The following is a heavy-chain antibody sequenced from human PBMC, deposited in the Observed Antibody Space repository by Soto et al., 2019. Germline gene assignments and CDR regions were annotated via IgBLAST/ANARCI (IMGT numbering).Heavy chain of an antibody. D-gene: IGHD3-22*01. Sequence: ASVKVSCKASGYTFTSYGISWVRQAPGQGLEWMGWISAYNGNTNYAQKLQGRVTMTTDTSTSTAYMELRSLRSDDTAVYYCARGDYYYDSSGSNGAFDTWGQGTMVTVSS. J-gene: IGHJ3*02. V-gene: IGHV1-18*01. CDR2: ISAYNGNT. CDR3: ARGDYYYDSSGSNGAFDT. CDR1: GYTFTSYG.